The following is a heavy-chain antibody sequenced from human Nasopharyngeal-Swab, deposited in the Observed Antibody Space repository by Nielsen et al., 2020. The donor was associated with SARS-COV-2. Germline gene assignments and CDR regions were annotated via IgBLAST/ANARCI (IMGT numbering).Heavy chain of an antibody. V-gene: IGHV4-38-2*01. J-gene: IGHJ6*03. CDR2: IYHSGST. D-gene: IGHD4-11*01. CDR1: GYSISSGYY. Sequence: SETLSLTCAVSGYSISSGYYWGWIRQPPGKGLEWIGSIYHSGSTYYNPSLKSQVTISVDTSKNQFSLKLSSVTAADTAVYYCARRTRYSNYAYYYMDVWGKGTTVTVS. CDR3: ARRTRYSNYAYYYMDV.